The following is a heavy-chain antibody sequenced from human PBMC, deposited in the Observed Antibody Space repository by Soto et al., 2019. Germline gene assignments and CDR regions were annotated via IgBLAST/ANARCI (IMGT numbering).Heavy chain of an antibody. D-gene: IGHD3-10*01. CDR2: IYPGDSDT. J-gene: IGHJ6*02. CDR3: AGGGVRGVVTRTRDYYSMDV. Sequence: PGESLKISCKGSGYSFTSYRIGWVRQMPGKGLEWMGIIYPGDSDTRYSPSFQGQVTISADKSINTVYLQWSSLKASDTAMYYCAGGGVRGVVTRTRDYYSMDVWGQGTTVTVSS. CDR1: GYSFTSYR. V-gene: IGHV5-51*01.